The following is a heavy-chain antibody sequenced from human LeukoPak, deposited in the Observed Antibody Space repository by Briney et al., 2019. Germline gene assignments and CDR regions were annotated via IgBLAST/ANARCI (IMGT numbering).Heavy chain of an antibody. Sequence: GESLKISCKGSGYSFTSYWIGWVRQMPGKGLEWMGRIDPSDSYTNYSPSFQGHVTISADKSISTAYLQWSSLKASDTAMYYCARAERWLQLADYWGQGTLVTVSS. J-gene: IGHJ4*02. D-gene: IGHD5-24*01. CDR2: IDPSDSYT. V-gene: IGHV5-10-1*01. CDR3: ARAERWLQLADY. CDR1: GYSFTSYW.